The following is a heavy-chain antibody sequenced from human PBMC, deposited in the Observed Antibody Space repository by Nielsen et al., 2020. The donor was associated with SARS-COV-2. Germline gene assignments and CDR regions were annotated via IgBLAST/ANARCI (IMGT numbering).Heavy chain of an antibody. Sequence: GESLKISCAASGFTFSSYAMSWVRQAPGKGLEWVSAISGSGGSTYYADSVKGRFTISRDNSKNTLYLQMNSLRAEDTAVYYCATQGLIRNNYYYYGMDVWGQGTTVTVSS. CDR3: ATQGLIRNNYYYYGMDV. CDR1: GFTFSSYA. V-gene: IGHV3-23*01. CDR2: ISGSGGST. D-gene: IGHD6-19*01. J-gene: IGHJ6*02.